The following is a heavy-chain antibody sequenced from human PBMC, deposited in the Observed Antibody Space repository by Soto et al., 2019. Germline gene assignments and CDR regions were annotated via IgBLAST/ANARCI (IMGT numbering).Heavy chain of an antibody. CDR1: GFTFSSYA. Sequence: QVQLVESGGGVVQPGRSLRLSCAASGFTFSSYAMHWVRQAPGKGLEWVAVISYDGSNKYYADSVKGRFTISRDNSKNTLYLQMNSLRAEDTAVYYCARDPDSSGWYVWFDYWGQGTLVTVSS. CDR3: ARDPDSSGWYVWFDY. V-gene: IGHV3-30-3*01. CDR2: ISYDGSNK. D-gene: IGHD6-19*01. J-gene: IGHJ4*02.